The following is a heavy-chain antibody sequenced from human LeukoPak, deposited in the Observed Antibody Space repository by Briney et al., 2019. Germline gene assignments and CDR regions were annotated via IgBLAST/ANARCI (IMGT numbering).Heavy chain of an antibody. V-gene: IGHV1-69*06. CDR2: IIPIFGTA. D-gene: IGHD4-17*01. CDR3: ASVDGRRDDYGDYVDYYYGMDV. Sequence: WASVKVSCKASGGTFSSYAISWVRQAPGQGLEWMGGIIPIFGTANYAQKFQGRVTITADKSTSTAYMELSSLRSDDTAVYYCASVDGRRDDYGDYVDYYYGMDVWGKGTTVTVSS. CDR1: GGTFSSYA. J-gene: IGHJ6*04.